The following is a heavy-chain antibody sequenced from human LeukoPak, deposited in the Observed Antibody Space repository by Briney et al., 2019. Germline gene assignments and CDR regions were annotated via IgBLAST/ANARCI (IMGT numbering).Heavy chain of an antibody. V-gene: IGHV1-69*02. CDR2: IIPILGIA. CDR3: ALRTPFDY. CDR1: GGTFSSYT. D-gene: IGHD2-15*01. Sequence: SXXVSCKASGGTFSSYTISWVRQAPGQGVEGMGRIIPILGIANYAQKFQGRVTITADKSTSTAYMELSSLRSEDTAVYYCALRTPFDYWGQGTLVTVSS. J-gene: IGHJ4*02.